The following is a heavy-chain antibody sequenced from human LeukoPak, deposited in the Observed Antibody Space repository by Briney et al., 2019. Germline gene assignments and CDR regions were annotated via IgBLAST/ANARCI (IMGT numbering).Heavy chain of an antibody. J-gene: IGHJ3*02. D-gene: IGHD3-16*01. CDR2: IYTSGST. V-gene: IGHV4-4*07. CDR1: GGAISSYH. CDR3: ARVGGVDLDAFDI. Sequence: SETLSLTCTVSGGAISSYHWSWIRQPAGKGLEWIGRIYTSGSTNYNPSLKSRVTISVDTSKNQFSLKLSSVTAADTAVYYCARVGGVDLDAFDIWGQGTMVTVSS.